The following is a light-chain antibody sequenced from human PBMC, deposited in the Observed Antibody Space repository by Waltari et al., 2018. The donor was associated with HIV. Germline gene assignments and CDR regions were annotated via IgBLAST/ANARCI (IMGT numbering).Light chain of an antibody. V-gene: IGLV2-8*01. CDR2: AVN. CDR1: SSNVGGYHS. Sequence: QSALTQPPSASGSPGQSVAISCTGTSSNVGGYHSVHWHHKHPGKAPQLLIYAVNKRPAGVPDRFSGSKSGNTASLTVSGLQVDDEADYYCSSFSDNNRIVFGTGTRVTVL. J-gene: IGLJ1*01. CDR3: SSFSDNNRIV.